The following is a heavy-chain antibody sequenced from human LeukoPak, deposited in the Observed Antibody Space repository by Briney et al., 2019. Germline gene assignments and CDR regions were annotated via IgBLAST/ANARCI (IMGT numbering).Heavy chain of an antibody. V-gene: IGHV1-8*01. D-gene: IGHD6-19*01. CDR3: ARDPTAVAGPNFDY. J-gene: IGHJ4*02. Sequence: ASVKVSCKASGYTFTSYDINWVRQATGQGLEWMGWMNPNSGNTGYAQKFQGRVTMTRNTSISTAYMELSSLRSEDTAVYYCARDPTAVAGPNFDYWGQGTLVTVSS. CDR2: MNPNSGNT. CDR1: GYTFTSYD.